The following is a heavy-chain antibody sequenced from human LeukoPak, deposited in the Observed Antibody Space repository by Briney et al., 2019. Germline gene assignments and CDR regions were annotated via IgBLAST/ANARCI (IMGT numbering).Heavy chain of an antibody. CDR2: INHSGST. Sequence: PSETLSLTRAVYGGSFSGYYWSWIRQPPGKGLEWIGEINHSGSTNYIPSLKSRVIISVDTSKNQFSLKLSSVTAADTAVYYCARIGYSYGWTFDYWGQGTLVTVPS. CDR1: GGSFSGYY. CDR3: ARIGYSYGWTFDY. J-gene: IGHJ4*02. D-gene: IGHD5-18*01. V-gene: IGHV4-34*01.